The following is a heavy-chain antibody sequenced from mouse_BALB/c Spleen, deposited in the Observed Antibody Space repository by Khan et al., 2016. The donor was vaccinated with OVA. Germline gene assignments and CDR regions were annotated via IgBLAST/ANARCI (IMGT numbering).Heavy chain of an antibody. CDR2: INSGSSTI. Sequence: EVELVESGGGLVQPGGSRKLSCAASGFTFSTFGMHWVRQAPEKGLEWVAYINSGSSTIYYADTVKGRFTISRDNPKNTLFLQMTSLRAEDTAMYYGARSAGYVDYWGQGTTLTVSS. CDR1: GFTFSTFG. J-gene: IGHJ2*01. CDR3: ARSAGYVDY. V-gene: IGHV5-17*02.